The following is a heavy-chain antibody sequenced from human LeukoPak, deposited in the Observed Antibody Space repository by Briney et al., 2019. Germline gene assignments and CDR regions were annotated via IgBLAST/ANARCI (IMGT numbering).Heavy chain of an antibody. D-gene: IGHD3-10*01. CDR2: MNPNSGNT. CDR1: GYTFTSYD. J-gene: IGHJ5*02. V-gene: IGHV1-8*01. CDR3: ARGYVLLWFGELLGWFDP. Sequence: ASVKVSCKASGYTFTSYDINWVRQATGQGLEWMGWMNPNSGNTGYAQKFQGRVTMTRNTSISTAYMELSSLRSEDTAVYYCARGYVLLWFGELLGWFDPWGRGTLVTVSS.